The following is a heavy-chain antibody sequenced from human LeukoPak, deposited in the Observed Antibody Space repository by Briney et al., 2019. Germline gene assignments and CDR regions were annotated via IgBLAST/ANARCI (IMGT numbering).Heavy chain of an antibody. CDR1: GYTFTSYG. D-gene: IGHD3-9*01. Sequence: ASVKVSCKASGYTFTSYGISWVRQAPGQGLEWMGWISAYNGNTNYAQKLQGRVTMTTDTSTSTAYMELRSPRSDDTAVYYCARWYYDILTGYYALYYFDYWGQGTLVTVSS. CDR3: ARWYYDILTGYYALYYFDY. V-gene: IGHV1-18*04. J-gene: IGHJ4*02. CDR2: ISAYNGNT.